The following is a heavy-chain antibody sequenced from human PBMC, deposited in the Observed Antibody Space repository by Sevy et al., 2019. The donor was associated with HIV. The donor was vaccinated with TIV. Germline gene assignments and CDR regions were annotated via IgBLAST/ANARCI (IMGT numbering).Heavy chain of an antibody. CDR3: ACLGESDAFDI. J-gene: IGHJ3*02. V-gene: IGHV3-11*01. D-gene: IGHD3-16*01. Sequence: GGSLRLSCAASGLTFSDYYMSWIRQAPGKGLEWVSYISSSGSTIYYADSVKGRFTISRDNAKNSLYLQMNSLRAEDTAVYYCACLGESDAFDIWGQGTMVTVSS. CDR1: GLTFSDYY. CDR2: ISSSGSTI.